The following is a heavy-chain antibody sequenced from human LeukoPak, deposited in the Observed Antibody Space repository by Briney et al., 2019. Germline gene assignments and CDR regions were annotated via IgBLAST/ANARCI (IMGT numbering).Heavy chain of an antibody. CDR1: GGSISSSSYY. D-gene: IGHD1-1*01. J-gene: IGHJ3*02. Sequence: SETLSLTCTVSGGSISSSSYYWGWIRQPPGKGLEWIGSIYYSGSTYYNPSLKRRVTISVDTSKNQFSLKLSSVTAADTAVYYCASTLQLERNDAFDIWGQGTMVTVSS. V-gene: IGHV4-39*01. CDR3: ASTLQLERNDAFDI. CDR2: IYYSGST.